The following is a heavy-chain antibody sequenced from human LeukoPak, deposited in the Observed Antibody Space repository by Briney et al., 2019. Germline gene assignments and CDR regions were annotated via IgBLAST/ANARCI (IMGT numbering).Heavy chain of an antibody. CDR3: TKGWGDY. D-gene: IGHD7-27*01. J-gene: IGHJ4*02. Sequence: GGSLRLSCSTSGFTFGEYAMSWFRQAPGKGLELVGFIRSEASGGTTEHVASVKGRFTISRDASEGLAYLQMTSLKIEDTAVYYGTKGWGDYWGRGTLVTVSS. CDR1: GFTFGEYA. CDR2: IRSEASGGTT. V-gene: IGHV3-49*03.